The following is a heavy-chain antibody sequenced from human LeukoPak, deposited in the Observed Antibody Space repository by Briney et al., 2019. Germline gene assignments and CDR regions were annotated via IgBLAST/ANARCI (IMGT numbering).Heavy chain of an antibody. Sequence: GGSLRLSCAASGFTFSSYGMHCVRQAPGKGLEWVAVISEDGSNKYYEDSVKGRFTISRDNSNNTLYLQMNSLRAEDTAVYYCAKDRETTASSTFDYWGQGTLVTVSS. D-gene: IGHD6-13*01. V-gene: IGHV3-30*18. CDR3: AKDRETTASSTFDY. CDR2: ISEDGSNK. CDR1: GFTFSSYG. J-gene: IGHJ4*02.